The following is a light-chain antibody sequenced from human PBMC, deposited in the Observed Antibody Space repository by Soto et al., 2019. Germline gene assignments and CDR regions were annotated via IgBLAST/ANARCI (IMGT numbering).Light chain of an antibody. CDR3: CSFAGSSTLL. V-gene: IGLV2-23*02. J-gene: IGLJ2*01. CDR2: EVT. Sequence: QSALTQPASVSGSPGQSITVSCTGTSSDVGSYNLVSWYQQHPGKAPKLLIYEVTKRPSGISNRFSGSKSGNTASLTISGLQAEDEADYYCCSFAGSSTLLFGGGTKPTVL. CDR1: SSDVGSYNL.